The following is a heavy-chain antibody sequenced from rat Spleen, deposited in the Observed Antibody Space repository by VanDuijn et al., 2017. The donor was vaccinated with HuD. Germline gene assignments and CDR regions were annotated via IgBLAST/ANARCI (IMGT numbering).Heavy chain of an antibody. V-gene: IGHV3-1*01. CDR2: ISYSGST. Sequence: EVQLQESGPALVKPSQSLSLTCSVTGYSITSNFWGWIRKFPGDKMEWMGYISYSGSTGFNPSLKSRISITRDTSKNQFFLQLNSVSTEDTAIYYCARYRDTYGHVGIFDYWGQGVRVTVSP. CDR3: ARYRDTYGHVGIFDY. D-gene: IGHD2-5*01. J-gene: IGHJ2*01. CDR1: GYSITSNF.